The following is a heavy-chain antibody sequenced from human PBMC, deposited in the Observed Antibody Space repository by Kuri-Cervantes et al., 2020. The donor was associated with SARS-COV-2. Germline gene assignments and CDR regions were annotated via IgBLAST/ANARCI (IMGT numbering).Heavy chain of an antibody. Sequence: SDTLSLMCADSGYSISSGYSWGWIRQPPGKGLEWIGSIYHSGSTYYNPSLKSRVTISVDTSKNQFSLKLSSVTAADTAVYYCARVGRGSSWYVHAFVICGQGTMVTVSS. CDR1: GYSISSGYS. CDR2: IYHSGST. CDR3: ARVGRGSSWYVHAFVI. V-gene: IGHV4-38-2*01. J-gene: IGHJ3*02. D-gene: IGHD6-13*01.